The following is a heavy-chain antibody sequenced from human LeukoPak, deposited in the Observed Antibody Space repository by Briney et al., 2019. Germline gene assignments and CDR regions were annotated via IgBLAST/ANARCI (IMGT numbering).Heavy chain of an antibody. J-gene: IGHJ4*02. CDR1: GGSISSSSYY. V-gene: IGHV4-39*01. D-gene: IGHD1-26*01. Sequence: SETLSLTCTVSGGSISSSSYYWGWIRQPPGKGLEWIGSIYYSGSTCYNPSLKSRVTISVDTSKNQFSLKLSSVTAADTAVCYCARAGLGTYYGTYYFDYWGQGTLVTVSS. CDR3: ARAGLGTYYGTYYFDY. CDR2: IYYSGST.